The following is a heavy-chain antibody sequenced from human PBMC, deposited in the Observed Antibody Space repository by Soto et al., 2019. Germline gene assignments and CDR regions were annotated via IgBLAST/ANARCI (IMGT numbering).Heavy chain of an antibody. J-gene: IGHJ2*01. D-gene: IGHD3-16*01. V-gene: IGHV4-34*01. CDR2: INHSGST. CDR1: GGSFSGYY. Sequence: SETLSLTCAVYGGSFSGYYWSWIRQPPGKGLEWIGEINHSGSTNYNPSLKSRVTISVDTSKNQFSLKLSSVTAADTAVYHCASTWRPHWYFDLWGRGTLVTVSS. CDR3: ASTWRPHWYFDL.